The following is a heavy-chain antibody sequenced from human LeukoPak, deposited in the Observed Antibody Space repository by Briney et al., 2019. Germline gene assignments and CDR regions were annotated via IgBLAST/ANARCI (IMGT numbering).Heavy chain of an antibody. J-gene: IGHJ3*02. Sequence: SETLSLTCAVYGGSFSGYYWGWIRQPPGKGLEWIGSIYHSGSTYYNPSLKSRVTISVDTSKNQFSLKLSSVTAADTAVYYCATSSGWYERNAFDIWGQGTMVTVSS. CDR2: IYHSGST. CDR3: ATSSGWYERNAFDI. CDR1: GGSFSGYY. D-gene: IGHD6-19*01. V-gene: IGHV4-38-2*01.